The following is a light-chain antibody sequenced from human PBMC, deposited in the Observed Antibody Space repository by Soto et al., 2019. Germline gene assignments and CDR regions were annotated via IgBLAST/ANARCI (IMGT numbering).Light chain of an antibody. CDR2: DAS. Sequence: DIQMTQSPSTLSASVGDRVTITCRASQSISSWLAWYQQKPGKAPKLLIYDASSLESGVPSRFSGSGSGTEFTLTIRSLQPDDFATYYCQQYNSYSPPLTFGGGTKVEIK. CDR1: QSISSW. CDR3: QQYNSYSPPLT. J-gene: IGKJ4*01. V-gene: IGKV1-5*01.